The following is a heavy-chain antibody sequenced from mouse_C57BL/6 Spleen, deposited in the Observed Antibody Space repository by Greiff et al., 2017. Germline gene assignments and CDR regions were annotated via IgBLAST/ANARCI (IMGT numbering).Heavy chain of an antibody. Sequence: VQLKESGPGLVKPSQSLSLTCSVTGYSITSGYYWNWIRQFPGNKLEWTGYISYDGSNNYNPSLKNRISITRDTSKNQFFLKLNSVTTEDTATYYCARERVYYGSSYGAMDYWGQGTSVTVSS. CDR1: GYSITSGYY. D-gene: IGHD1-1*01. CDR2: ISYDGSN. V-gene: IGHV3-6*01. CDR3: ARERVYYGSSYGAMDY. J-gene: IGHJ4*01.